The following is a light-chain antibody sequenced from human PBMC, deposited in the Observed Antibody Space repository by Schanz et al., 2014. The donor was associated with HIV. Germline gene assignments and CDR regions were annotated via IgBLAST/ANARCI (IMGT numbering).Light chain of an antibody. CDR2: GAS. V-gene: IGKV3-20*01. CDR3: QQLASYPLT. Sequence: EIVLTQSPDTLSLSPGERATLSCRASQTFSKNYLAWYHQKPGQAPRLLIYGASSRATGIPDRFSGSGSGTDFTLTISRLEPEDFATYYCQQLASYPLTFGGGTKVEIK. CDR1: QTFSKNY. J-gene: IGKJ4*01.